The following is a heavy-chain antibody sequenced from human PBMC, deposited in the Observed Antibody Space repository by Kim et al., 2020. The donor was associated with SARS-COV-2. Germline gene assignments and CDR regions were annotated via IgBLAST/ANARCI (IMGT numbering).Heavy chain of an antibody. CDR1: GFTFTSYW. D-gene: IGHD1-26*01. V-gene: IGHV3-74*01. Sequence: GGSLRLSCAASGFTFTSYWMHWVRQVPGKGLVWVSRIDSDGSSTTYADSVRGRFTISRDNAKNTLYLQMNSLRAEDTAVYYCARDGSWEPYYFDHWGQGT. CDR2: IDSDGSST. J-gene: IGHJ4*02. CDR3: ARDGSWEPYYFDH.